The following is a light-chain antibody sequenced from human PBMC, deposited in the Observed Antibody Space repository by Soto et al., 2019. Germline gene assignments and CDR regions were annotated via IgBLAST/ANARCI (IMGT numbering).Light chain of an antibody. CDR3: CSYTSDLTPYV. CDR1: SSDIGGHDD. CDR2: GVT. J-gene: IGLJ1*01. V-gene: IGLV2-14*03. Sequence: QSVLTQPASVSGSPGQSITISCSGTSSDIGGHDDVSWYQQHPGKVPKLLLYGVTDRPSGVSDRFSGSKSGNVASLTISRLQAEDEADYYCCSYTSDLTPYVFGTGTKVTVL.